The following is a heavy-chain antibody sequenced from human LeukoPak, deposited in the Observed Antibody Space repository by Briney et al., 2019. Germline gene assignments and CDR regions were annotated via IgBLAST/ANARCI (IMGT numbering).Heavy chain of an antibody. D-gene: IGHD1-1*01. Sequence: SETLSLTCTVSGGSISSYYWSWIRQPPGKGLEWIGYIYYSGSTNYNPSLKSRVTISVDTSKNQFSLKLSSVTAADTAVYYCASGNWRYYFDYWGQGTLVTVSS. V-gene: IGHV4-59*01. CDR1: GGSISSYY. J-gene: IGHJ4*02. CDR2: IYYSGST. CDR3: ASGNWRYYFDY.